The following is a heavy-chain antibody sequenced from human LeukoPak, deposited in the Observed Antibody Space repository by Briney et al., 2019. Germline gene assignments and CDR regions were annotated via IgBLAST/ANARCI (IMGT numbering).Heavy chain of an antibody. D-gene: IGHD3-10*01. CDR1: GFTFSSYA. V-gene: IGHV3-23*01. Sequence: GGSLRLSCAASGFTFSSYAMSWVRQAPGKGLEWVSAISGSGGSTYYADSVKGRFTISRDNSKNTLYLQMNSLRAEDTAVYYCAKAGGSGSYYNQYYCGYWGQGTLVTVSS. CDR3: AKAGGSGSYYNQYYCGY. J-gene: IGHJ4*02. CDR2: ISGSGGST.